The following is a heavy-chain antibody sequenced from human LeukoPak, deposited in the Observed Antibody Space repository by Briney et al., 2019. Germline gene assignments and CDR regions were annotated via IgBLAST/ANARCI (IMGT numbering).Heavy chain of an antibody. J-gene: IGHJ5*02. CDR3: ARDRRDDFWSGSSLYNWFDP. Sequence: SETLSLTCTVSGGSISSGSYYWSWIRQPAGKGLEWIGRIYTSGSTYYNPSLKSRVTITVDTSKNQFSLKLSSVTAADTAVYYCARDRRDDFWSGSSLYNWFDPWGQGTLVTVSS. CDR2: IYTSGST. V-gene: IGHV4-61*02. CDR1: GGSISSGSYY. D-gene: IGHD3-3*01.